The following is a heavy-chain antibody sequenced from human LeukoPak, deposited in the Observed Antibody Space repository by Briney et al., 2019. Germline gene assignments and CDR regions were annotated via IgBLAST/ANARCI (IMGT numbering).Heavy chain of an antibody. V-gene: IGHV3-23*01. Sequence: HPGGSLRLSCAASGFTFSDYWMHWVRQAPGKGLEWVSAISGSSGSTYYADSVKGRFTISRDNSKNTLYLQMNSLRAEDTAVYYCAKRAGMTTVTTEYYYYMDVWGKGTTVTVSS. CDR3: AKRAGMTTVTTEYYYYMDV. D-gene: IGHD4-17*01. CDR1: GFTFSDYW. CDR2: ISGSSGST. J-gene: IGHJ6*03.